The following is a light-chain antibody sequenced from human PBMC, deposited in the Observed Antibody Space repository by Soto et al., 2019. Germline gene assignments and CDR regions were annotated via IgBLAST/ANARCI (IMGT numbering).Light chain of an antibody. CDR3: CSFTSITTYV. CDR2: EVS. J-gene: IGLJ1*01. Sequence: QSVLTQPASVSGSLGQSITISCTGTSSDVGAYNYVSWYQQQPGKAPKLMISEVSNRPSGVSNRFSGSKSGNTASLIISGLQAEDEADYYCCSFTSITTYVFGNGTRSQS. V-gene: IGLV2-14*01. CDR1: SSDVGAYNY.